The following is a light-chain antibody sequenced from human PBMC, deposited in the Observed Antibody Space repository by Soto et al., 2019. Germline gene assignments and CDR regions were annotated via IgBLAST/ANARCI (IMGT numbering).Light chain of an antibody. CDR1: QSVNNR. CDR2: GAS. Sequence: EIVLTQSPASLSVSPGERATLSCRANQSVNNRLAWYQQKPGRPPRLLIYGASTRATGIPARFSGSGSGTEFTLSISSLQSEDFAVYYCQQYNKWPITFGLGTRLE. J-gene: IGKJ5*01. CDR3: QQYNKWPIT. V-gene: IGKV3-15*01.